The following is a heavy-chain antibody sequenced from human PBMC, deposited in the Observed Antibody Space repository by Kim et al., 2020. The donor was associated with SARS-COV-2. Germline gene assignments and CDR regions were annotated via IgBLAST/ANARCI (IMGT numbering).Heavy chain of an antibody. CDR1: GFTVSSNY. V-gene: IGHV3-53*01. CDR2: IYGGGST. CDR3: ATSRGYNYYGIDV. J-gene: IGHJ6*02. D-gene: IGHD3-10*01. Sequence: GGSLRLSCAASGFTVSSNYMTWVRQAPGKGLDWVSIIYGGGSTYYADSVKGRFTISRDNSKNTLYLQMNSLRVDDTAVYYCATSRGYNYYGIDVWGQGTTVTVS.